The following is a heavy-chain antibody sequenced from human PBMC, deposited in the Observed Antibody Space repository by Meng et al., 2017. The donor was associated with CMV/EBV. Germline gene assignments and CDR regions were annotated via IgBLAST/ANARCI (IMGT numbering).Heavy chain of an antibody. D-gene: IGHD3-16*01. J-gene: IGHJ3*02. CDR2: INPNSGGT. V-gene: IGHV1-2*02. CDR1: GYTFTGYY. CDR3: ARDLGAHDAFDI. Sequence: ASVKVSCKASGYTFTGYYMHWVRQAPGQGLEWMGWINPNSGGTNYAQKFQGRVTMTRDTSISTAYMELNRLRSDDTAVYYCARDLGAHDAFDIWGQGTMVTVSS.